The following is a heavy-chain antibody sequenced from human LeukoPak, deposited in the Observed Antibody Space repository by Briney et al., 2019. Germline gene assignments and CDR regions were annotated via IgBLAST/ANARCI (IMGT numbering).Heavy chain of an antibody. V-gene: IGHV3-33*01. CDR3: ARDTHSSGWYYFDY. CDR1: GFTFGSYG. D-gene: IGHD6-19*01. CDR2: IWYDGSNK. Sequence: GRSLRLSCAASGFTFGSYGMHWVRQAPGKGLEWVAVIWYDGSNKYYADSVKGRFTISRDNSKNTLYLQMNSLRAEDTAVYYCARDTHSSGWYYFDYWGQGTLVTVSS. J-gene: IGHJ4*02.